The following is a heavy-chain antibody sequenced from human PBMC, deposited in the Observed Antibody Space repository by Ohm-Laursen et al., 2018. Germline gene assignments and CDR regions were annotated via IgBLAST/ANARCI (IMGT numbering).Heavy chain of an antibody. J-gene: IGHJ4*02. D-gene: IGHD6-6*01. CDR1: GFTFSAFG. Sequence: SLRLSCAASGFTFSAFGMNWVRQAPGKGLEWVSVIYSGGSTYYADSVKGRFTISRDNSKNTLYLQMNSLRAEDTAVYYCAGGIAALFDYWGQGTLVTVSS. CDR2: IYSGGST. V-gene: IGHV3-53*01. CDR3: AGGIAALFDY.